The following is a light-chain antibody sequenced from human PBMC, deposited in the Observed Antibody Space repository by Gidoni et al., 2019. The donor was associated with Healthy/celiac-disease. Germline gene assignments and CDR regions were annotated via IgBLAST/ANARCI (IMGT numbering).Light chain of an antibody. Sequence: DIQITQSPSTPSASVGDRVTITCRASQSISSWLAWYQQKPGKAPKLLIYKASSLESGVPSRFSGSGSGTEFTLTISSLQPDDFATYYCQQYNSYSGTFGQGTKVEIK. V-gene: IGKV1-5*03. J-gene: IGKJ1*01. CDR3: QQYNSYSGT. CDR1: QSISSW. CDR2: KAS.